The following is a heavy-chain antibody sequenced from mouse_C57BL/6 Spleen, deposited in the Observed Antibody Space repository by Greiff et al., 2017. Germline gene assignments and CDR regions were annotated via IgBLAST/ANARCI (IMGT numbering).Heavy chain of an antibody. V-gene: IGHV6-3*01. Sequence: EVMLVESVGGLVQPGGSMKLSCVASGFTISNYWMNWVRQSPEKGLEWVAQIRLTSDNYATPSAESVKGRFTTSRDDSKSSVYQQRNNLRAEDTGIYYGTSYDRHYYAMDDWGQGTSVTVSS. J-gene: IGHJ4*01. CDR2: IRLTSDNYAT. CDR3: TSYDRHYYAMDD. D-gene: IGHD2-14*01. CDR1: GFTISNYW.